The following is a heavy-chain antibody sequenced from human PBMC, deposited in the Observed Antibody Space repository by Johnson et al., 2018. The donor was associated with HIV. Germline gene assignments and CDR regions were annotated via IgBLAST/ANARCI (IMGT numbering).Heavy chain of an antibody. CDR2: IRYDGRNK. CDR1: GFTLSSSG. CDR3: AKFVGAGSYDAFDI. V-gene: IGHV3-30*02. J-gene: IGHJ3*02. D-gene: IGHD1-26*01. Sequence: QLPLVEPGGGLVQPGGSLTLPCAAPGFTLSSSGMPWVRQAPGQGLEWVAFIRYDGRNKYYADSVKGRFTISRDNSKNTLYLQMNSLRAEDTAVYYCAKFVGAGSYDAFDIWGQGTMVTVSS.